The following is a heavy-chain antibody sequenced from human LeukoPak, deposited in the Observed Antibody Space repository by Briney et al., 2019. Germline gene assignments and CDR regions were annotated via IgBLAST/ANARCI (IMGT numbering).Heavy chain of an antibody. CDR3: AKDKTNSIWRFFDY. V-gene: IGHV3-23*01. CDR1: GFTFRGYA. Sequence: GGSLRLSCGASGFTFRGYAMAWVRQAPGKGLEWVSTIGSSGENTYYTDSVKGRFTVSRDNSKNTLYLQMNSLRAEDTAVYFCAKDKTNSIWRFFDYWGQGTLVTVSS. J-gene: IGHJ4*02. D-gene: IGHD6-13*01. CDR2: IGSSGENT.